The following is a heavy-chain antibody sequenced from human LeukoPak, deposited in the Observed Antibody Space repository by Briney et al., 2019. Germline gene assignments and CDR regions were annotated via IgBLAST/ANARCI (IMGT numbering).Heavy chain of an antibody. J-gene: IGHJ6*02. Sequence: PSETLSLTCAVYGRSLSGYYWSWIRQPQGKGLEWIGEINHSGSTNYNPSLKSRVTISVDTSKNQFSLKLSSVTAADTAVYYCARGSLSPEEMGTIPYYYGMDVWGQGTTVTVSS. CDR2: INHSGST. CDR1: GRSLSGYY. D-gene: IGHD5-24*01. V-gene: IGHV4-34*01. CDR3: ARGSLSPEEMGTIPYYYGMDV.